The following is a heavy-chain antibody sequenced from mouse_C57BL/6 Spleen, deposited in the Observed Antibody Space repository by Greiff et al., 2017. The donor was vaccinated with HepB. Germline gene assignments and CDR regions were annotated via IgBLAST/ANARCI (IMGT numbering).Heavy chain of an antibody. CDR3: ARHEGYDYDGRYYAMDY. D-gene: IGHD2-4*01. Sequence: QVQLKESGAELVKPGASVKLSCKASGYTFTEYTIHWVKQRSGQGLEWIGWFYPGSGSIKYNEKFKDKATLTADKSSSTVYMELSRLTSEDSAVYFCARHEGYDYDGRYYAMDYWGQGTSVTVSS. J-gene: IGHJ4*01. CDR1: GYTFTEYT. V-gene: IGHV1-62-2*01. CDR2: FYPGSGSI.